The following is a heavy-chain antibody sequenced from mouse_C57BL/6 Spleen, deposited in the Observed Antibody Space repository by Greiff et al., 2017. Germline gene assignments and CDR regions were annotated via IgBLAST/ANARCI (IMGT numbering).Heavy chain of an antibody. CDR3: AREDNNYDFDY. CDR2: IWSGGST. D-gene: IGHD2-5*01. Sequence: QVQLKESGPGLVQPSQSLSITCPVSGFSLTSYGVHWVRQSPGKGLEWLGVIWSGGSTDYNAAFISRLSISKDNSKIQVFFKMNSLQADDTAIYYCAREDNNYDFDYWDQGTTLTVTS. CDR1: GFSLTSYG. J-gene: IGHJ2*01. V-gene: IGHV2-2*01.